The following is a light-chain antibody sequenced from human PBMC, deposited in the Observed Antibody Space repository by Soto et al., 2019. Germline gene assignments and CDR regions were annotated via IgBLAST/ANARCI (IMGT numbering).Light chain of an antibody. V-gene: IGKV3-20*01. CDR1: QSVSSSY. CDR3: QQHGSSPRT. Sequence: EIVLTQSPGTLSLSPGERATLSCRASQSVSSSYLAWYQQKPGQAPMLLIYGASSRATGIPDRFSGSGSGTDFTLTISRLEPEDFAVYYCQQHGSSPRTFGQGTKVEIK. CDR2: GAS. J-gene: IGKJ1*01.